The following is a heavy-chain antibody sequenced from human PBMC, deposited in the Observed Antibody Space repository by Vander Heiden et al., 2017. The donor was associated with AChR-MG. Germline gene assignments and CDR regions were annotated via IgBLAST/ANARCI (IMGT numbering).Heavy chain of an antibody. D-gene: IGHD3-22*01. CDR2: IYESGTT. J-gene: IGHJ4*02. CDR1: AGPITSGSYY. Sequence: LQMPESGPGLVRPSETLSLPCTVSAGPITSGSYYWGWLRQPPGKGLEWIGSIYESGTTYYNPSLRTRVAISVDTSKNQFSLKLSSVTAADTAVYYCARHLDTSGFPTDYWGQGTLVTVAS. V-gene: IGHV4-39*01. CDR3: ARHLDTSGFPTDY.